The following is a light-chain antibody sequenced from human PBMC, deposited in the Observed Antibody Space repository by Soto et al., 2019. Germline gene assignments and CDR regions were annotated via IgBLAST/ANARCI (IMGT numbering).Light chain of an antibody. J-gene: IGKJ5*01. Sequence: EILMTQSPATLSVSPGERATLSCRASQSVSSNLAGYQQKPGQAPRLLIYGAFTRATGIPARFSGSGSGTEFTLTISSLQSEDFAVYYCQQYKYWPPITFGQGTRLEIK. CDR1: QSVSSN. CDR2: GAF. V-gene: IGKV3-15*01. CDR3: QQYKYWPPIT.